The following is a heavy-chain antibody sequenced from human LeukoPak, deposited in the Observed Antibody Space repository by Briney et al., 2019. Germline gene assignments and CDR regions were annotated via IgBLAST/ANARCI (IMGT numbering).Heavy chain of an antibody. CDR1: GGSISSSNSY. CDR3: ARDDWGAEYCSGGSCYSLDDAFDI. J-gene: IGHJ3*02. V-gene: IGHV4-39*07. Sequence: SETLSLTCTVSGGSISSSNSYWGWIRQPPGKGLEWIGTIYHTGSTYYNPSLKSRVTISVDTSKNQFSLKLSSVTAADTAVYYCARDDWGAEYCSGGSCYSLDDAFDIWGQGTMVTVSS. CDR2: IYHTGST. D-gene: IGHD2-15*01.